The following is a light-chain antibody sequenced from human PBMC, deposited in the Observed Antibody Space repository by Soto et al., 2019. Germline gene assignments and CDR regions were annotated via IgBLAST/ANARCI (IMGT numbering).Light chain of an antibody. CDR3: SSYAGSNNFPYV. CDR2: EVN. Sequence: QSVLTQPPPASGSPGQSVTISCTGTSRDVGSYNCVSWYQQHPGKAPKLMIYEVNKRPSGVPDRFSGSKSGNTASLTVSGLQAEDEADYYCSSYAGSNNFPYVFGTGTKVTVL. V-gene: IGLV2-8*01. CDR1: SRDVGSYNC. J-gene: IGLJ1*01.